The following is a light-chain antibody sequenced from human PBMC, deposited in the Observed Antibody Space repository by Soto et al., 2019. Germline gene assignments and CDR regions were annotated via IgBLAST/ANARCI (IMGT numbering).Light chain of an antibody. V-gene: IGKV3-20*01. CDR2: GTS. J-gene: IGKJ1*01. CDR1: QTISSNN. Sequence: EIVLTQSPGTLSVSPGERATLSCRASQTISSNNLAWYQQKPGQAPSLLIYGTSSRATDIQDRFSGSGSGTEFTLTISRLEREESAIYYCQQYGSWTFGQGTKVEI. CDR3: QQYGSWT.